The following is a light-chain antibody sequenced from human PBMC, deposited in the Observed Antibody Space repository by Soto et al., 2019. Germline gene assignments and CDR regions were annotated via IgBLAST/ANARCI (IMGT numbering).Light chain of an antibody. CDR3: SSYTSSSTLGV. CDR2: EVS. CDR1: SSDVGGYNY. J-gene: IGLJ3*02. Sequence: QSVLTQPASVSGSPGQSITISCTGTSSDVGGYNYVSWYQQHPGKAPKLMIYEVSNRPSGVSNRFSGSKSGNTASLTISGPQAEDGADYYCSSYTSSSTLGVFGGGTKVTVL. V-gene: IGLV2-14*01.